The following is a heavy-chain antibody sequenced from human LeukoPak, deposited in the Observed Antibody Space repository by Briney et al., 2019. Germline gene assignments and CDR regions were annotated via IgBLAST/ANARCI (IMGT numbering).Heavy chain of an antibody. CDR3: ARDWI. CDR1: GFIFSSYW. J-gene: IGHJ3*02. CDR2: IKQGGSEK. Sequence: GGSLRLSCVASGFIFSSYWMSWVRQAPGKGLEWVANIKQGGSEKYYVDSVKGRFTISRDNAKNSLYLQMNSLRAEDTAVYYCARDWIWGQGTMVTVSS. V-gene: IGHV3-7*01.